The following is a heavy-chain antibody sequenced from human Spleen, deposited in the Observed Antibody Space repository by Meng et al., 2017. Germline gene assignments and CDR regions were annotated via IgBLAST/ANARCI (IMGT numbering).Heavy chain of an antibody. D-gene: IGHD4-11*01. CDR1: GFTFSNAW. J-gene: IGHJ1*01. CDR2: MKSNVDGGTV. Sequence: VRWVEAGGGFVKPGGSLRPSCAASGFTFSNAWMTWVRQAPGKGLEWIGRMKSNVDGGTVDYAAAVKGRFFISRDDSENTFYLQMNSLKTEDTAVYYCSGHVNYWGHGTLVTVSS. CDR3: SGHVNY. V-gene: IGHV3-15*01.